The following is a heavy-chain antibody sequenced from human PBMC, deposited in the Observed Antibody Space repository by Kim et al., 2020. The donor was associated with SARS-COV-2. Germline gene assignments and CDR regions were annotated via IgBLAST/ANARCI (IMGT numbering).Heavy chain of an antibody. D-gene: IGHD6-13*01. CDR3: ARGASIAAAAGTPNQDYYGMDV. CDR1: GGSFSGYY. CDR2: INHSGST. V-gene: IGHV4-34*01. J-gene: IGHJ6*02. Sequence: SETLSLTCAVYGGSFSGYYWSWIRQPPGKGLEWIGEINHSGSTNYNPSLKSRVTISVDTSKNQFSLKLSSVTAADTAVYYCARGASIAAAAGTPNQDYYGMDVWGQGTTVTVSS.